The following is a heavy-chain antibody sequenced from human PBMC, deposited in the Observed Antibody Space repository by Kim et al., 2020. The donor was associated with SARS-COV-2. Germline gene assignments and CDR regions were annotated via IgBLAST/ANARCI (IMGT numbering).Heavy chain of an antibody. J-gene: IGHJ4*02. Sequence: YDADSVKGRFTISRDNSKNTLYLQMNSLRAEDTAVYYCAKDWGSGWDFDYWGQGTLVTVSS. CDR3: AKDWGSGWDFDY. V-gene: IGHV3-30*02. D-gene: IGHD3-16*01.